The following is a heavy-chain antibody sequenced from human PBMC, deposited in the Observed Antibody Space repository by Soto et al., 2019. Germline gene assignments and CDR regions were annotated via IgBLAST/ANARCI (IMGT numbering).Heavy chain of an antibody. CDR2: ISSTTNYI. Sequence: GGSLKLSCAASGFTFTRYSMNWVRQAPGKGLEWVSSISSTTNYIYYGDSMKGRFTISRDNAKNSLYLEMNSLRAEDTAVYYCARESEDLTSNFDYWGQGTLVTVSS. CDR1: GFTFTRYS. CDR3: ARESEDLTSNFDY. V-gene: IGHV3-21*06. J-gene: IGHJ4*02.